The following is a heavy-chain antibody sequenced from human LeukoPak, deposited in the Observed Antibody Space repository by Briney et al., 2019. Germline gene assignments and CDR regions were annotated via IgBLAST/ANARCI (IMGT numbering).Heavy chain of an antibody. Sequence: ASVNVSCKVSGYTLTELSMHWVRQAPGKGLEWMGGFDPEDGETIYAQKFQGRVTMTEDTSTDTAYMELSSLRSEDTAVYYCATGPSARSYYGYWGQGTLVTVSS. CDR3: ATGPSARSYYGY. V-gene: IGHV1-24*01. CDR1: GYTLTELS. J-gene: IGHJ4*02. CDR2: FDPEDGET. D-gene: IGHD1-26*01.